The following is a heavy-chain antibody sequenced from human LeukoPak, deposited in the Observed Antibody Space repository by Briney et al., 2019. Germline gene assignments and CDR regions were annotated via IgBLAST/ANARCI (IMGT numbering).Heavy chain of an antibody. Sequence: ASVKVSCKASGCTFSNAAISWVRQAPPKGLEWMGRVIPFLGTTNYAHNFQGRFTITADKDTQTAYMELRSLTSEDTAVYFCASGPCSDLRTGFFFGYLDDSGQGTLITVSS. CDR1: GCTFSNAA. V-gene: IGHV1-69*04. CDR2: VIPFLGTT. CDR3: ASGPCSDLRTGFFFGYLDD. D-gene: IGHD3/OR15-3a*01. J-gene: IGHJ4*02.